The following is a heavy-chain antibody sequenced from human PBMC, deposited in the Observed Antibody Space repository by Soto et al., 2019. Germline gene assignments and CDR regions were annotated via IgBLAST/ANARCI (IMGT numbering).Heavy chain of an antibody. V-gene: IGHV1-69*01. CDR3: ARDRDDYGSGNYYNRIDF. D-gene: IGHD3-10*01. Sequence: QVQLVQSGAEVKKPGSSGKVSCKASGGIFSTYAISWLRQAPGQGLEWMGGIIPIFGTPNYAQRFQGRVTITADESTSTAYMALSRRRSEDTAVYYCARDRDDYGSGNYYNRIDFWGQGTLVTVSS. CDR1: GGIFSTYA. J-gene: IGHJ4*02. CDR2: IIPIFGTP.